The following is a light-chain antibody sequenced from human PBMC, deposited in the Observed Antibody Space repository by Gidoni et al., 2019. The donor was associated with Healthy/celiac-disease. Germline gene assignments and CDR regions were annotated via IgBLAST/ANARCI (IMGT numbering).Light chain of an antibody. Sequence: EIVLAQSTGTLVLSPGERATLSCRDSQSVSSSYLGWYQQKPDQAPRLLNYGAAIRATGNPDRFSGRRSGTDFTPTISRLEPEDVAVYYCKQYGSSPRTFGQGTKVEIK. CDR1: QSVSSSY. CDR3: KQYGSSPRT. J-gene: IGKJ1*01. CDR2: GAA. V-gene: IGKV3-20*01.